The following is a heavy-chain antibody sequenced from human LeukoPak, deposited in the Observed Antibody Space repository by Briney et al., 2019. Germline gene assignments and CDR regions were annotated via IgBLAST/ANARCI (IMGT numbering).Heavy chain of an antibody. CDR3: ALGGSYRYRFDY. CDR2: ISSSTSYI. CDR1: GFTLSSYS. Sequence: GSLRLSCAASGFTLSSYSLNWFRQPPGWGLGWCSFISSSTSYIYYEASVKGGLTSSKNNAKTYCYRQLNSLEAEDRAVYYCALGGSYRYRFDYWGQGTLVTVSS. J-gene: IGHJ4*02. V-gene: IGHV3-21*01. D-gene: IGHD3-16*02.